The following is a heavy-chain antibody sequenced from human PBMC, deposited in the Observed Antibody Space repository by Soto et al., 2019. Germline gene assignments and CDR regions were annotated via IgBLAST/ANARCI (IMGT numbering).Heavy chain of an antibody. J-gene: IGHJ5*02. Sequence: GASVKVSCKASGGTFSSYAISWVRQAPGQGLEWMGGIIPIFGTANYAQKFQGRVTITADKSTGTAYMELSSLRSEDTAVYYCARLVGATSDWFDPWGQGTLVTVSS. CDR3: ARLVGATSDWFDP. CDR1: GGTFSSYA. V-gene: IGHV1-69*06. CDR2: IIPIFGTA. D-gene: IGHD1-26*01.